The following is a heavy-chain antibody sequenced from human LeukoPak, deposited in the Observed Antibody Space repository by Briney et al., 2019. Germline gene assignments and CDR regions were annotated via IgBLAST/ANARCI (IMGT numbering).Heavy chain of an antibody. V-gene: IGHV3-7*01. CDR3: ARVYCSGGSCYSRRQDIFDY. D-gene: IGHD2-15*01. CDR2: IKQDGSEK. CDR1: GFTFSSYW. J-gene: IGHJ4*02. Sequence: TGGSLRLSCAASGFTFSSYWMSWVRQAPGKGLEWVANIKQDGSEKYYVDSVKGRFTISRDKAKNSLYLQMNSLRAEDTAVYYFARVYCSGGSCYSRRQDIFDYWGQGTLVTVSS.